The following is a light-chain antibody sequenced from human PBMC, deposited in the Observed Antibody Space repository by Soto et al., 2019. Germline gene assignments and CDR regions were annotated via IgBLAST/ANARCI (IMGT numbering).Light chain of an antibody. Sequence: QAVVTPEPSLTVSPGGTVTLTCGSSTGAVTSGHSPCWFQQKPGQAPRTLISDSSNRLSWTPTRFSGSLLGGKAALTLSGAQPEDEADYYCLLSYTSAYWVFGGGTQLTVL. CDR2: DSS. CDR1: TGAVTSGHS. CDR3: LLSYTSAYWV. V-gene: IGLV7-46*01. J-gene: IGLJ3*02.